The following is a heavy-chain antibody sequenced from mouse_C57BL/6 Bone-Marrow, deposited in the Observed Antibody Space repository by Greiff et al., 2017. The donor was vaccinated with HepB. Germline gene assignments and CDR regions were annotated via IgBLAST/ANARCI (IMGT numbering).Heavy chain of an antibody. Sequence: VQLQESGAELARPGASVKLSCKASGYTFTSYGISWVKQRTGQGLEWIGEIYPRSGNTYYNEKFKGKATLTADKSSSTAYMELRSLTSEDSAVYFCARGLRRWFAYWGQGTLVTVSA. D-gene: IGHD2-4*01. CDR2: IYPRSGNT. J-gene: IGHJ3*01. CDR1: GYTFTSYG. CDR3: ARGLRRWFAY. V-gene: IGHV1-81*01.